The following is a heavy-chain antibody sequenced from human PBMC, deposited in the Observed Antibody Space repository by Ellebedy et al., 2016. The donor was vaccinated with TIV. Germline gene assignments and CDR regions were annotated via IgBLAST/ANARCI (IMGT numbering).Heavy chain of an antibody. CDR3: ARDMVVDGYNYGAFDI. D-gene: IGHD5-24*01. CDR1: GYSFTGYY. V-gene: IGHV1-2*04. CDR2: INPKSGGT. J-gene: IGHJ3*02. Sequence: ASVKVSCKASGYSFTGYYIHWVRQAPGQGLEWMGWINPKSGGTKYAQQFQVWVTMTRDTSTSTGYMEVTRLKSDDTAVYYCARDMVVDGYNYGAFDIWGQGTMVTVSS.